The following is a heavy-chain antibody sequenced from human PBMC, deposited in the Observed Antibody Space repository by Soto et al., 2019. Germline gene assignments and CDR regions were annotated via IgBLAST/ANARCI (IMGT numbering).Heavy chain of an antibody. Sequence: GGSLRLSCAASGFTFSRYAMSWVRQAPGRGLDWVSGITGSGSITYYAASVKGRFTISRDHSKNTVYLQMNRLRVEETALYYCARFVGGSGWHDNAFDIWGQGTMVTVSS. J-gene: IGHJ3*02. D-gene: IGHD6-19*01. CDR1: GFTFSRYA. CDR3: ARFVGGSGWHDNAFDI. V-gene: IGHV3-23*01. CDR2: ITGSGSIT.